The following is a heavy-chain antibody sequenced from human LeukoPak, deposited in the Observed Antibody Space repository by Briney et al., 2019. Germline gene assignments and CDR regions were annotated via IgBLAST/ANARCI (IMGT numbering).Heavy chain of an antibody. Sequence: KASETLSLTCAVYGGSFSGYYWSWIRQPPGKGLEWIGEINHSGSTNYNPSLKSRVTISVDTSKNQFSLKLSSVTAADTAVYYCARPTYYYDSSGYYHHKQIDYWGQGTLVTVSS. V-gene: IGHV4-34*01. D-gene: IGHD3-22*01. J-gene: IGHJ4*02. CDR2: INHSGST. CDR3: ARPTYYYDSSGYYHHKQIDY. CDR1: GGSFSGYY.